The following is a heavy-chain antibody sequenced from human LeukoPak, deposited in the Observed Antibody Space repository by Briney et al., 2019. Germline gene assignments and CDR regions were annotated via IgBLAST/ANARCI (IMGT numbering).Heavy chain of an antibody. CDR1: GGPISSYY. J-gene: IGHJ6*03. D-gene: IGHD3-16*01. V-gene: IGHV4-59*01. Sequence: SETLSLTCTVSGGPISSYYWSWIRQPPGKGLEWIGYIYYSGSTKYNPSLKSRVTISVDMSKKQFYLKLRSVAAADTAVYYCARVKDPGGYYYYYYMDVWGKGTTVTVSS. CDR3: ARVKDPGGYYYYYYMDV. CDR2: IYYSGST.